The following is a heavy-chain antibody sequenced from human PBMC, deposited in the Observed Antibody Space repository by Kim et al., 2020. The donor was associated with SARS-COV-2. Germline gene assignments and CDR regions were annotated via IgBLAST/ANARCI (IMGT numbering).Heavy chain of an antibody. CDR2: SGGT. V-gene: IGHV4-31*02. Sequence: SGGTYYNPSLKGRVNISVDTSKNQFSLKLSSVTAADTAVYYCARGYELDYWGQGTLVTVSS. CDR3: ARGYELDY. D-gene: IGHD1-20*01. J-gene: IGHJ4*02.